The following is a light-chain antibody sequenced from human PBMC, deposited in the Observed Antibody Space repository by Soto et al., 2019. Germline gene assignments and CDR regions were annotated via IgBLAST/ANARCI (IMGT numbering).Light chain of an antibody. J-gene: IGKJ5*01. CDR1: QTIGTY. Sequence: IEVTQSPSSLAASLGDRVTITCRASQTIGTYVNWYRQKSGAAPELLIYDASTLQSGVPSRFRGGASGTDFTLTISGLQHEDYATYYCQQSYDSLSITFGQGTRLEIK. V-gene: IGKV1-39*01. CDR3: QQSYDSLSIT. CDR2: DAS.